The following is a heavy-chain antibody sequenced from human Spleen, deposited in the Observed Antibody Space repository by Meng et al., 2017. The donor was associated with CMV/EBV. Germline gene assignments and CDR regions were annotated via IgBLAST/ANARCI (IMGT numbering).Heavy chain of an antibody. V-gene: IGHV4-39*07. CDR3: ATNSIVEVPGGAFDI. Sequence: SETLSLTCTVSGGPISSRNYYWGWIRQPPGKGLEWIGSIYRSESTYYNPSLKSRVSISVDMSKNQFSLKQSSMTAADTAVYYCATNSIVEVPGGAFDIWGQGTMVTVSS. J-gene: IGHJ3*02. D-gene: IGHD2-2*01. CDR1: GGPISSRNYY. CDR2: IYRSEST.